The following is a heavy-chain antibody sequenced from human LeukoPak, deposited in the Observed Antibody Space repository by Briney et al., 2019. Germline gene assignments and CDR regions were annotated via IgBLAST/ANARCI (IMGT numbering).Heavy chain of an antibody. Sequence: GGSLRLSCAASGFTFSSYAMHWVRQAPGKGLEWVSSISSSSSYIYYADSVKGRFTISRDNAKNSLYLQMNSLRAEDTAVYYCARDQFAGGFWSGYPYYYYYGMDVWGQGTTVTVSS. CDR1: GFTFSSYA. CDR2: ISSSSSYI. V-gene: IGHV3-21*01. D-gene: IGHD3-3*01. CDR3: ARDQFAGGFWSGYPYYYYYGMDV. J-gene: IGHJ6*02.